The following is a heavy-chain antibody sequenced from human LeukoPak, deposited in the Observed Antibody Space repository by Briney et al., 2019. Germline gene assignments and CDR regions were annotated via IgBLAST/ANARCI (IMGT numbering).Heavy chain of an antibody. V-gene: IGHV1-46*01. Sequence: ASVKVSCKAPGYTFTSYYMHWVRQAPGQGLEWMGIINPSGGSTSYAQKFQGRVTMTRDMSTSTVYMELSSLRSEDTAVYYCARDSYYDFWSGPNNNYYYYYMDVWGKGTTVTVSS. CDR3: ARDSYYDFWSGPNNNYYYYYMDV. J-gene: IGHJ6*03. D-gene: IGHD3-3*01. CDR2: INPSGGST. CDR1: GYTFTSYY.